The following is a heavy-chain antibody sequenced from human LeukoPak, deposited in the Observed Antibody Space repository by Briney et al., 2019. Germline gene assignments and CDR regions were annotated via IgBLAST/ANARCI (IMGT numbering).Heavy chain of an antibody. CDR1: GFTFSSYG. D-gene: IGHD2-2*01. J-gene: IGHJ4*02. V-gene: IGHV3-33*06. CDR3: AKPAGYCSTTTCSRPFDF. Sequence: GGSLRLSCAASGFTFSSYGMHWVRQAPGKGLEWVAVIWYDGSNKYYADSVKGRFTISRDNSKNTLYLQMNSLRAEDTAVYYCAKPAGYCSTTTCSRPFDFWGQGTLVTVSS. CDR2: IWYDGSNK.